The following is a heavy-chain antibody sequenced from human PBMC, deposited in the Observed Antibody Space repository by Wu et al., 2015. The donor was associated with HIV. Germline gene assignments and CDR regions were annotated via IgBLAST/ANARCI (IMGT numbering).Heavy chain of an antibody. CDR1: GVPLNGFY. CDR2: IYYTGNT. V-gene: IGHV4-59*01. CDR3: ARSGYSSGWNIWGVYDY. Sequence: QVQLHESGPGLLKPSESLSLTCSVSGVPLNGFYWDWIRQPPGKGLEWIGNIYYTGNTNYNPSLKSPVTMSVDASKNEFSPTLTSVTAADTAVYFCARSGYSSGWNIWGVYDYWGQGKRVIVSA. J-gene: IGHJ4*02. D-gene: IGHD6-19*01.